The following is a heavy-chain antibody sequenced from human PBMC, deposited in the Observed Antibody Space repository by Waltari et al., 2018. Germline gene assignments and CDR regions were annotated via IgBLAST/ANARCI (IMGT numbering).Heavy chain of an antibody. CDR2: IRGSCRST. D-gene: IGHD3-22*01. V-gene: IGHV3-23*01. Sequence: EVQLLESGGGLVQPGGSLRLSCAASGFTFSSYAMRWVRRAPGKCLEWVSSIRGSCRSTYYADSVKGRFTIARDNSKNTLYLQMNSLRAEDTAVYYCAKDLVDDSSGFDYWGQGTLVTVSS. CDR1: GFTFSSYA. J-gene: IGHJ4*02. CDR3: AKDLVDDSSGFDY.